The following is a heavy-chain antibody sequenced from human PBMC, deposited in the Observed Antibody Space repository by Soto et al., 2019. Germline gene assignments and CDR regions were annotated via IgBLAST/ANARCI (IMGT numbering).Heavy chain of an antibody. Sequence: WETLSLTCTVSGGSISNYFCNWIRQPAGKGLEWIGRIDNSGSTNYNPSLKSRITMSADTSRNQFSLKLNSVNAADTAVYYCARGGQDFWSGPFDYWGQGALVTVSS. J-gene: IGHJ4*02. D-gene: IGHD3-3*01. CDR3: ARGGQDFWSGPFDY. CDR2: IDNSGST. V-gene: IGHV4-4*07. CDR1: GGSISNYF.